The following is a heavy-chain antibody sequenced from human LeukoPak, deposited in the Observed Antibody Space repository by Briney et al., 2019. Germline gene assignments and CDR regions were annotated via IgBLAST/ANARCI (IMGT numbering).Heavy chain of an antibody. J-gene: IGHJ4*02. CDR3: ARVSSGPSSPFDY. CDR2: ISSSSNYI. Sequence: GGSLRLSCAASGFTFSSYSMNWVRQAPGKGLEWVSSISSSSNYIYYADSVKGRFTISRDNAKNSLSLQMNSLRAEDTAVYHCARVSSGPSSPFDYWGQGTLVTVSS. D-gene: IGHD2-2*01. V-gene: IGHV3-21*01. CDR1: GFTFSSYS.